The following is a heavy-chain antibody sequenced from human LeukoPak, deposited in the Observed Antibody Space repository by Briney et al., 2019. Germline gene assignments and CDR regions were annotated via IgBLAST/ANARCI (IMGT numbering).Heavy chain of an antibody. Sequence: SQTLSLTCTVSGGSISSGGYYWSWIRQPPGKGLEWIGYIYHSGSTYYNPSLKSRVTISVDRSKNQFSLKLSSVTAADTAVCYCARGYSEGPYYYYYMDVWGKGTTVTVSS. CDR3: ARGYSEGPYYYYYMDV. V-gene: IGHV4-30-2*01. J-gene: IGHJ6*03. CDR2: IYHSGST. D-gene: IGHD1-26*01. CDR1: GGSISSGGYY.